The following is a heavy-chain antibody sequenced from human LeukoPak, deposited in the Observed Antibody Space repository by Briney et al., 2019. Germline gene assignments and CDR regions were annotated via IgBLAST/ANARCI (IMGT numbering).Heavy chain of an antibody. D-gene: IGHD6-19*01. J-gene: IGHJ4*02. CDR1: GGSISSYY. CDR2: IYYSGST. V-gene: IGHV4-39*01. Sequence: SETLSLTRTVSGGSISSYYWSWIRQPPGKGLEWIGSIYYSGSTYYNPSLKSRVTISVDTSKNQFSLKLSSVTAADTAVYYCARLVEGIAVAGWGQGTLVTVSS. CDR3: ARLVEGIAVAG.